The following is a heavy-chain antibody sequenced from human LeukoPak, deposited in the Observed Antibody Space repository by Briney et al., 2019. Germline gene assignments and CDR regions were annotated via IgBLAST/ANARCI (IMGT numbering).Heavy chain of an antibody. CDR3: AKVQGEGSSLYYYYGMDV. Sequence: GGSLRLSCAASGFTFTTNPISWVAEAPGRGRGWGSPLFVIADNTYYADSVKGRFTISRDNSKNTLYLQMNSLRADDTAVYYCAKVQGEGSSLYYYYGMDVWGQGTTVTVSS. V-gene: IGHV3-23*01. CDR1: GFTFTTNP. CDR2: LFVIADNT. J-gene: IGHJ6*02. D-gene: IGHD6-13*01.